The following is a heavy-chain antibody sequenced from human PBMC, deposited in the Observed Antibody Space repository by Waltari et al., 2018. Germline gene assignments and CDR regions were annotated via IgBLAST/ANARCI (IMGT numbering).Heavy chain of an antibody. J-gene: IGHJ6*02. D-gene: IGHD2-15*01. Sequence: QVQLQESGPGLVKPSETLSLTCTVSGGSISSYYWSWIRQPPGKGLEWIGYIYSSGSTNYNPSLKSRVTISVDTSKNQFSLKLSSVTAADTAVYYCARGDPVCSGGSCYSDGMDVWGQGTTVTVSS. CDR2: IYSSGST. CDR1: GGSISSYY. V-gene: IGHV4-59*01. CDR3: ARGDPVCSGGSCYSDGMDV.